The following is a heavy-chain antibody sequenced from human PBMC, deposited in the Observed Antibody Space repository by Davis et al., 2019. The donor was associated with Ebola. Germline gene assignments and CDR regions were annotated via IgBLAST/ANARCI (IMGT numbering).Heavy chain of an antibody. D-gene: IGHD5-12*01. Sequence: HSQTLSLTCAISGDSVSSSGAAWIWIRQSPSRGLEWLGRTYYNSKWYKDYAVSLKSRITFNPDTSKNQFSLQLESVTPEDTAVYYCGRGWLRTGIDYWGQGTLVTVSS. J-gene: IGHJ4*02. V-gene: IGHV6-1*01. CDR2: TYYNSKWYK. CDR3: GRGWLRTGIDY. CDR1: GDSVSSSGAA.